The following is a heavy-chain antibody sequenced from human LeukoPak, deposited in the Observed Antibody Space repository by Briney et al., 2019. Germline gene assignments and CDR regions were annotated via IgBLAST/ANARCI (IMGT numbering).Heavy chain of an antibody. V-gene: IGHV3-30*18. CDR1: GFTFSSYG. CDR3: AKDLVAVAGTLNYYYYGMDV. J-gene: IGHJ6*02. D-gene: IGHD6-19*01. Sequence: GGSLRLSCAASGFTFSSYGMHWVRQAPGKGLEWVAVISYDGSNKYYADSVKGRFTISRDNSKTTLYLQMNSLRAEDTAVYYCAKDLVAVAGTLNYYYYGMDVWGQGTTVTVSS. CDR2: ISYDGSNK.